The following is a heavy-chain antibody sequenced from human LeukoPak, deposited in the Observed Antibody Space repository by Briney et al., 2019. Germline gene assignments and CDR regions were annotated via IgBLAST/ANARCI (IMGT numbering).Heavy chain of an antibody. V-gene: IGHV1-8*01. D-gene: IGHD1-26*01. CDR2: MNPNSGNT. Sequence: ASVKVSCKASGYTFTSYDINWVRQAPGQGLEWMGWMNPNSGNTGYAQKFQGRVTMTRNTSISTAYMELSSLRSEDTAVYYCARGYRGSTPFDYWGQGTLVTVSS. CDR1: GYTFTSYD. CDR3: ARGYRGSTPFDY. J-gene: IGHJ4*02.